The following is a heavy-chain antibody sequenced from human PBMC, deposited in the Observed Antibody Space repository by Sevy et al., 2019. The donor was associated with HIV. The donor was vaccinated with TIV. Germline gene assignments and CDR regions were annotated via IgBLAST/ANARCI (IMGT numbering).Heavy chain of an antibody. Sequence: LGGSLRLSCAASGFTFRNAWMSWVRQAPGKGLEWVGRIKRKTAGGTTDYAAPVKDRFTISRDDSKNTLYLQMNILKIEDTAVYYCTTLSDIDGDAFDIWGQGTMVTVSS. CDR2: IKRKTAGGTT. J-gene: IGHJ3*02. CDR1: GFTFRNAW. D-gene: IGHD3-9*01. V-gene: IGHV3-15*01. CDR3: TTLSDIDGDAFDI.